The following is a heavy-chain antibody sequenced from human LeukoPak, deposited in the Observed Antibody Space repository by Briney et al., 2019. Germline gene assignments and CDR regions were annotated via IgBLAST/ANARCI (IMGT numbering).Heavy chain of an antibody. J-gene: IGHJ5*02. V-gene: IGHV4-39*01. CDR3: ARHAVVVTPNWFDP. CDR2: IDYIGNT. D-gene: IGHD3-22*01. CDR1: GDSISSNDYH. Sequence: SETLSLTCSVSGDSISSNDYHWGWIRPSPGKGLEWIGTIDYIGNTYYNPSLNSRVTISADTSRNQFSLKLSSVTAADTAVYYCARHAVVVTPNWFDPWGQGTLVTVSS.